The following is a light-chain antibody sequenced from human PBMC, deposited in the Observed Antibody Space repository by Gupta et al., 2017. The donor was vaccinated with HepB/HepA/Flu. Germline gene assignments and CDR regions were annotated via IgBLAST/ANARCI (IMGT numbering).Light chain of an antibody. CDR1: SSDVGGYNY. CDR2: DVS. CDR3: CSYAGSYTHVV. J-gene: IGLJ2*01. Sequence: QSALTQPRSVSGSPGQSVTISCTGTSSDVGGYNYVSWYQQHTGKAPKLMIYDVSKRPSGVPDRFSGSKSGNTASLTISGLQAEYEADYYCCSYAGSYTHVVFGGGTKLTVL. V-gene: IGLV2-11*01.